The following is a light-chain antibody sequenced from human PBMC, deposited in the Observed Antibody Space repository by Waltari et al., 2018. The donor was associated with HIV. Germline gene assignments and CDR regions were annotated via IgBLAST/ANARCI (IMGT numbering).Light chain of an antibody. V-gene: IGLV2-23*02. CDR2: EVS. Sequence: QSALTQPASVSGSPGQSITISCTGTSSNVGSYNLVSWYQQHPGRAPKVMIYEVSKRPSGGSNLCSGSKSGNTASLTISGLQAEDEADYYCCSYTGSNPFLLFGGGTKLTVL. CDR1: SSNVGSYNL. CDR3: CSYTGSNPFLL. J-gene: IGLJ2*01.